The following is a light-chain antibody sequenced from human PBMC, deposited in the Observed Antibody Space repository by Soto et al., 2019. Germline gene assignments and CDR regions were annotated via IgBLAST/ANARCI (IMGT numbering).Light chain of an antibody. V-gene: IGKV3-15*01. CDR1: RTIGTN. CDR2: KTS. J-gene: IGKJ4*01. CDR3: QQYADWPLN. Sequence: IVMTQSPATVSVSPGESTSLSCRASRTIGTNLGWYQQKPGQAPRLLISKTSNTATGVPARFSGSGSGTEFTLTITSLQSEDIPVSYCQQYADWPLNFGGGTKV.